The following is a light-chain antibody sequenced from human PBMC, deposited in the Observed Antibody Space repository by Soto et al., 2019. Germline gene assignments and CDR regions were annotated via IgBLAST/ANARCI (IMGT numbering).Light chain of an antibody. CDR2: EVS. Sequence: QSVLTQPASVSGSPGQSITISCTGTSSDVGGYNYVSWYQQHPGKAPKLMIYEVSNRPSGVSNRFSGSKSGNTASLTISGLQAEDEGDYYCSSYASSNTLIVFGGGTKLTVL. V-gene: IGLV2-14*01. CDR1: SSDVGGYNY. CDR3: SSYASSNTLIV. J-gene: IGLJ2*01.